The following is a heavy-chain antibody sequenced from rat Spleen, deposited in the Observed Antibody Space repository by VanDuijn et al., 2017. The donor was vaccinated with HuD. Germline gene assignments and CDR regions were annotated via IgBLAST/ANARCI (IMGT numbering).Heavy chain of an antibody. V-gene: IGHV5-25*01. CDR2: ITTSGINN. Sequence: EVQLVESGGGLVQPGRSLRLSCAASGFTFSDYFMAWVRQAPKKGLEWVATITTSGINNYYRDSVKGRFTISRDNAKSTLYLQMNSLRSEDTATYYCTRHGRYITTAFDYWGQGVMVTVSS. D-gene: IGHD1-10*01. CDR1: GFTFSDYF. CDR3: TRHGRYITTAFDY. J-gene: IGHJ2*01.